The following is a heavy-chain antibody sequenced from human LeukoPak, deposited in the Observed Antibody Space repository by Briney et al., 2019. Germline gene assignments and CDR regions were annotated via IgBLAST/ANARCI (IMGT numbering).Heavy chain of an antibody. CDR2: IKPDGSEK. CDR3: ARGGSWSWDI. D-gene: IGHD1-26*01. V-gene: IGHV3-7*01. J-gene: IGHJ4*02. CDR1: GFTFSNYW. Sequence: PGGSLRLSCAASGFTFSNYWMNWVRQAPGKGLEWVAIIKPDGSEKFYADSVRGRFTISRDNAKNPLYLQMNSLRVDDTAVYYCARGGSWSWDIWGQGTLVTVSS.